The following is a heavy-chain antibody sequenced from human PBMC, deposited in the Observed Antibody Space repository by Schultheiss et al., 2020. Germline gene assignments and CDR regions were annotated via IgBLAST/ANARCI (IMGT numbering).Heavy chain of an antibody. J-gene: IGHJ6*02. CDR3: AQQGGHRLDYYYYGMDV. CDR1: GGTSRSYA. D-gene: IGHD3-16*01. CDR2: IIPIFGTA. Sequence: SVKVSCKASGGTSRSYAISWVRQAPGQGLEWMGGIIPIFGTANYAQKFQGRVTITADKSTSTAYMELSSLRSEDTAVYYCAQQGGHRLDYYYYGMDVWGQGTTVTVSS. V-gene: IGHV1-69*06.